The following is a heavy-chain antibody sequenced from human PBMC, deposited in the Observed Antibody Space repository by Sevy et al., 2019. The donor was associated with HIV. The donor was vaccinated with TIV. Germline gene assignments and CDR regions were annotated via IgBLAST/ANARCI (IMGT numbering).Heavy chain of an antibody. CDR1: GFTFSTYA. Sequence: GGSLRLSCAGSGFTFSTYAMHWVRQTPGRGLEWVSTISYDGFNKYYRDSVKGRFAISRDNSKNTQYLQMNSLRVEDTAVYYCVIPFSGGGGRYWGQGTLVTVSS. J-gene: IGHJ4*02. V-gene: IGHV3-30*09. CDR3: VIPFSGGGGRY. D-gene: IGHD2-21*01. CDR2: ISYDGFNK.